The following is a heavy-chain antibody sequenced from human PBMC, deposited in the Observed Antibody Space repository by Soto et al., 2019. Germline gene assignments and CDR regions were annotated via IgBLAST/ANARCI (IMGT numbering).Heavy chain of an antibody. CDR3: ASLYYFDY. J-gene: IGHJ4*02. V-gene: IGHV4-34*01. CDR2: INHSGST. Sequence: SETLSLTCAVYGGSFSGYYWSWIRQPPGKGLEWIGEINHSGSTNYNPSLKSRVTISVDTSKNQFSLKLSSVTAADTAVYCCASLYYFDYWGQGTLVTVSS. CDR1: GGSFSGYY.